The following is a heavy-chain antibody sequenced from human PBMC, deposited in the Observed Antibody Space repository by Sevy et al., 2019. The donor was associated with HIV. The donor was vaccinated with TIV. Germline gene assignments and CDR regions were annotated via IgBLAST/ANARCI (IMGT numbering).Heavy chain of an antibody. J-gene: IGHJ4*02. CDR3: VKIYDY. V-gene: IGHV4-39*01. D-gene: IGHD3-3*01. CDR1: GGSISKIGNY. Sequence: SETLSLTCSVSGGSISKIGNYWGWVRQPPGERLEWIGDIFHTGKTNYNPSLKSRVTISLDTSKNQFSLKHSSVTAADTAVYYCVKIYDYWGPGALVTVSS. CDR2: IFHTGKT.